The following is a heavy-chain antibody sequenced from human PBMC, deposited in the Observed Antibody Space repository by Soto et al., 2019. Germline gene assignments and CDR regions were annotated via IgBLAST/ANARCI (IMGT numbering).Heavy chain of an antibody. J-gene: IGHJ4*02. Sequence: QVQLQESGPGLVKPSQTLSLTCTVSGGSISSGGYYWSWIRQHPGKGLEWIGYIYYSGSTYYNPSLKSRVTLSVDTSKNQFSLKLSSVTAADTAMYYCARDGSGYQYLDYWGQGTLATVSS. CDR1: GGSISSGGYY. CDR3: ARDGSGYQYLDY. V-gene: IGHV4-31*03. D-gene: IGHD3-22*01. CDR2: IYYSGST.